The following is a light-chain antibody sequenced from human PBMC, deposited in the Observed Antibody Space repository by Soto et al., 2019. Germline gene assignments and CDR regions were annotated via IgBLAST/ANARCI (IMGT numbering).Light chain of an antibody. J-gene: IGLJ1*01. CDR1: SSDVGGYNY. V-gene: IGLV2-8*01. CDR3: RSYAGSNNYV. Sequence: QSVLTQPPSASGSPGQSVTISCTGTSSDVGGYNYVSWYQQHPGKAPKLMIYEVSKRPSGVPDRFPGSKSGNTASLTVSGLQAEDEADYYCRSYAGSNNYVFGTGTKVTVL. CDR2: EVS.